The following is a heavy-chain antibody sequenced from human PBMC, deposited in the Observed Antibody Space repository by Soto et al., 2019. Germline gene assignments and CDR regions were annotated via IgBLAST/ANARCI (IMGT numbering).Heavy chain of an antibody. J-gene: IGHJ4*02. CDR3: ARSETAY. CDR1: GFTFSSYS. CDR2: ISSSSSTI. D-gene: IGHD6-25*01. Sequence: EVQLVESGGGLVQPGGSLRLSCAASGFTFSSYSMNWVRQAPGKGLEWVSYISSSSSTIYYADSVKGRFTISSDNAKNSVYLEMISLKAEDAAVCNCARSETAYWVQGTLVTVSS. V-gene: IGHV3-48*01.